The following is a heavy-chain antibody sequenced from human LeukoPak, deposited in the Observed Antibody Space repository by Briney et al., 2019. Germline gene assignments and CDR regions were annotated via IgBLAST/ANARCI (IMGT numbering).Heavy chain of an antibody. CDR3: TTDLFGGATLGLAATTPLG. CDR1: GFTLRSSA. V-gene: IGHV3-15*05. CDR2: LRSIADGGTA. J-gene: IGHJ4*02. D-gene: IGHD2-15*01. Sequence: GGSLRLSCAASGFTLRSSAMNWVRQTPGKGLEWVGRLRSIADGGTADYAALVKGRVTISRDDSKNTVYLEMNSLTTEDTAVYYCTTDLFGGATLGLAATTPLGWGRRTLITVSS.